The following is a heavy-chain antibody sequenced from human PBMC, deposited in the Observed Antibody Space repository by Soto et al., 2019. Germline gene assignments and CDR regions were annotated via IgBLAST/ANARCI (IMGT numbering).Heavy chain of an antibody. CDR2: INHSRST. Sequence: SETLSLTCAVYGGSFSGYYWSWIRQPPGKGLEWIGEINHSRSTNYNPSLKSRVTISVDTSKNQFSLKLSSVTAADTAVYYCARDPTVAGSSAAYFDSWGQGTLVTV. CDR1: GGSFSGYY. J-gene: IGHJ4*02. CDR3: ARDPTVAGSSAAYFDS. D-gene: IGHD6-6*01. V-gene: IGHV4-34*01.